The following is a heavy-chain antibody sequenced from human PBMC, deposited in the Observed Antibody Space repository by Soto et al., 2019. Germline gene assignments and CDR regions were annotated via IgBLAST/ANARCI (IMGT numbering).Heavy chain of an antibody. D-gene: IGHD5-18*01. CDR2: ISYDGSNK. Sequence: PGGSLRLSCAASGFTFSSYGMHWVRQAPGKGLEWVAVISYDGSNKYYADSVKGRFTISRDNSKNTLYLQMNSLRAEDTAVYYCAKDRIQLWNYFDDRGHVTLVTVSS. J-gene: IGHJ4*01. CDR1: GFTFSSYG. CDR3: AKDRIQLWNYFDD. V-gene: IGHV3-30*18.